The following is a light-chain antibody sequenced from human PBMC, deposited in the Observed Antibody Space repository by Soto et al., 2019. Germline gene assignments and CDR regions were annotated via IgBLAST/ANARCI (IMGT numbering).Light chain of an antibody. CDR2: GAS. CDR1: QSVPSSF. V-gene: IGKV3-20*01. CDR3: HQYGSSPLT. J-gene: IGKJ4*02. Sequence: EIVLTQSPGTLSLSPGGRATLSCRASQSVPSSFLAWYQQRAGQAPRIRIYGASSSATGIPDRFSGSRSGTDFTLSISRLEPEDFAVYHCHQYGSSPLTFGGGTKVDIK.